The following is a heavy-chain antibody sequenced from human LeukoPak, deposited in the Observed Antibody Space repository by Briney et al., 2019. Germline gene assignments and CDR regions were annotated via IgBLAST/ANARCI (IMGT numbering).Heavy chain of an antibody. J-gene: IGHJ4*02. CDR1: GGSISSYY. CDR2: IYTSGST. CDR3: ARDSTMKSSTSCYDY. Sequence: RASETLSLTCTVSGGSISSYYWSWIRQPAGKGLEWIGRIYTSGSTNYNPSLKSRVTMSVDTSKNQFSLKLSSVTAADTAVYYCARDSTMKSSTSCYDYWGQGTLVTVSS. D-gene: IGHD2-2*01. V-gene: IGHV4-4*07.